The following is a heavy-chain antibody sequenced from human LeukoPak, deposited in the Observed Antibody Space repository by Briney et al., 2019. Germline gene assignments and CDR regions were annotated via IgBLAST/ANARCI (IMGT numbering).Heavy chain of an antibody. CDR1: GGSISSYY. CDR3: ARATGYCSGGSCYSLIDY. J-gene: IGHJ4*02. Sequence: SETLSLTCTVSGGSISSYYWSWIRQPPGKGLEWIGYIYHSGSTYYNPSLKSRVTISVDRSKNQFSLKLSSVTAADTAVYYCARATGYCSGGSCYSLIDYWGQGTLVTVSS. V-gene: IGHV4-59*12. CDR2: IYHSGST. D-gene: IGHD2-15*01.